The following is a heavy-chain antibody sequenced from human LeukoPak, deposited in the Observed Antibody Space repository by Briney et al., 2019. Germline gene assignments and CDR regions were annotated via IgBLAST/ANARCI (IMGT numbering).Heavy chain of an antibody. V-gene: IGHV4-59*08. CDR2: MYYSGST. D-gene: IGHD3-22*01. Sequence: PSETLSLTCTVSGGSISSNYWSWIRQPPGKGLEWIGYMYYSGSTKYNPSLKSRVTISADTSKNQFSLRLKSMTAADTAVYYCARHERRNYYDSSGYYQLHYWGQGTLVTVSS. CDR1: GGSISSNY. J-gene: IGHJ4*02. CDR3: ARHERRNYYDSSGYYQLHY.